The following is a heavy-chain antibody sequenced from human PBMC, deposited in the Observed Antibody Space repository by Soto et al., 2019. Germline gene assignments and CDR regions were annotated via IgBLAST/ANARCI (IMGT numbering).Heavy chain of an antibody. CDR2: ISYDGSNK. D-gene: IGHD6-19*01. CDR1: GFTFSSYG. V-gene: IGHV3-30*18. Sequence: GGSLRLSCAASGFTFSSYGMHWVRQAPGKGLEWVAVISYDGSNKYYADSVKGRFTISRDNSKNTLYLQMNSLRAEDTAVYYCAKDLLGRRRIAVAGTWAVAYWGQGTLVTVSS. CDR3: AKDLLGRRRIAVAGTWAVAY. J-gene: IGHJ4*02.